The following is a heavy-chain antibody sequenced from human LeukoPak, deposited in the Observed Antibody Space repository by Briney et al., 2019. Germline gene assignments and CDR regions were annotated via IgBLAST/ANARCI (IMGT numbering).Heavy chain of an antibody. V-gene: IGHV3-30-3*01. Sequence: GSLGLSRDAPGVTLRSFAMHRGRQGPGKGLERVANISYDGSDTYYTDSVKGRFTISRDNSKNTLYLQMNSLRAEDTAVYYCASARVVEVLATPTALDYWGQGTLVTVSS. J-gene: IGHJ4*02. D-gene: IGHD2-15*01. CDR1: GVTLRSFA. CDR3: ASARVVEVLATPTALDY. CDR2: ISYDGSDT.